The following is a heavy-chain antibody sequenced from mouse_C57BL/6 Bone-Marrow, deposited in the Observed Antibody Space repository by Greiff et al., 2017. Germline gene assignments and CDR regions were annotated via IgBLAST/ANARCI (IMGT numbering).Heavy chain of an antibody. Sequence: QVQLQQPGAELVKPGASVKMSCKASGYTFTSYWITWVKQRPGQGLEWIGDISPGSGSTNYNEKFKSKATLTVDTSSSTAYMQLSSLTSEDSAFYYCAREEGDRLRLYFDYWGQGTTLTVSS. D-gene: IGHD2-2*01. J-gene: IGHJ2*01. CDR1: GYTFTSYW. V-gene: IGHV1-55*01. CDR2: ISPGSGST. CDR3: AREEGDRLRLYFDY.